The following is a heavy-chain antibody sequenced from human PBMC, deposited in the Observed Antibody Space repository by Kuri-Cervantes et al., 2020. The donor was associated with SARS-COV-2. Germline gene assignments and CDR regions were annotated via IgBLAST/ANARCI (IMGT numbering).Heavy chain of an antibody. CDR3: VRGGDGRRVGGDY. V-gene: IGHV3-74*01. CDR1: GFTFSGHW. CDR2: ITSNGSTT. J-gene: IGHJ4*02. D-gene: IGHD5-24*01. Sequence: GGSLRLSCAASGFTFSGHWMHWVRQVPGTGLVWVSRITSNGSTTTYAGSVKGRFTISRDNAKNTLYLQMNSLRAEDTALYYCVRGGDGRRVGGDYWGQGILVTVSS.